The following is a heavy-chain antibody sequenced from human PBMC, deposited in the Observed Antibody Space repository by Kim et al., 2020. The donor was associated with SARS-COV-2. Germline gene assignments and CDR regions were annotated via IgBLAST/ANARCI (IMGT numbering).Heavy chain of an antibody. CDR3: ARGFDP. J-gene: IGHJ5*02. CDR2: YYSRRT. V-gene: IGHV4-59*09. Sequence: YYSRRTHYHQPLKSRVTITVDTSTNQCSLKLSSVPAADTAVYYCARGFDPWGQGTLVTVSS.